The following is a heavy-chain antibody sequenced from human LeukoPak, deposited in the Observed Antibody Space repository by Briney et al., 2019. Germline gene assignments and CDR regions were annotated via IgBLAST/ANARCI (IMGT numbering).Heavy chain of an antibody. CDR1: GYTFTSYG. CDR3: ARGELLFSGDLRYFDY. CDR2: ISAYNGNT. D-gene: IGHD3-10*01. Sequence: ASVKVSCKASGYTFTSYGISWVRQAPGQGLEWMGWISAYNGNTNYAQKLQGRVTMTTDTSTSTAYMELRSLRSDDTAAYYCARGELLFSGDLRYFDYWGQGTLVTVSS. J-gene: IGHJ4*02. V-gene: IGHV1-18*01.